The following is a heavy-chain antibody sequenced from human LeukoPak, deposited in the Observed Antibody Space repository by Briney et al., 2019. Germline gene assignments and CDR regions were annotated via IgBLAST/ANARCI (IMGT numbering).Heavy chain of an antibody. CDR2: IHHRGNT. CDR3: ARTTISGVLRNHHFDY. CDR1: GDSISSNNW. Sequence: SETLSLTCAVSGDSISSNNWWNWVRQPPGKGLAWIGEIHHRGNTNYNPSLMSRVNISVDTTKNQFSLKLSSVTAADTAVYYCARTTISGVLRNHHFDYWGRGTLVTVSS. V-gene: IGHV4-4*02. J-gene: IGHJ4*01. D-gene: IGHD3-3*01.